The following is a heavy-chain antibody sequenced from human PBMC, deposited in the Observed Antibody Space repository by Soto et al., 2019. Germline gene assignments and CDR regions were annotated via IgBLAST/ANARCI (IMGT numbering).Heavy chain of an antibody. Sequence: QVQLVQSGAEVKKPGSSVKVSCKASGGTFSSYAISWVRQAPGQGLEWMGGIIPIFGTANYAQKFQGRVTITADEATSTAYMARSSLRSEDTAVYYCARPVPAAGYYHGLDVGGQGTTVTVSS. CDR3: ARPVPAAGYYHGLDV. CDR2: IIPIFGTA. D-gene: IGHD2-2*01. CDR1: GGTFSSYA. V-gene: IGHV1-69*12. J-gene: IGHJ6*02.